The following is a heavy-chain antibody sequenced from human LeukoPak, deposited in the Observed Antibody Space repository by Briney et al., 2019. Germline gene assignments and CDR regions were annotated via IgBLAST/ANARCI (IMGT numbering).Heavy chain of an antibody. V-gene: IGHV4-59*12. Sequence: SETLSLTCTVSGGSISSYYWSWIRQPPGKGLEWIGYIYYSGSTNYNPSLKSRVTISVDTSKNQFSLKLSSVTAADTAVYYCARDRLTAGGFAGRGPLYFDYWGQGTLVTVSS. J-gene: IGHJ4*02. D-gene: IGHD3-10*01. CDR3: ARDRLTAGGFAGRGPLYFDY. CDR2: IYYSGST. CDR1: GGSISSYY.